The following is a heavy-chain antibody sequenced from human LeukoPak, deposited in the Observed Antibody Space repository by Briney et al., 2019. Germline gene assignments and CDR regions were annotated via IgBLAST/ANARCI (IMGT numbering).Heavy chain of an antibody. CDR3: ARDSGYNAFDI. CDR1: GFTVSSNY. J-gene: IGHJ3*02. Sequence: GGSLRLSCAASGFTVSSNYMSWVRQAPGKGLEWVAVISYDGSNKYYTDSVKGRFTIPRDNSKSTLYLQMNSLRAEDTAVFYCARDSGYNAFDIWGQGTMVTVSS. V-gene: IGHV3-30-3*01. CDR2: ISYDGSNK. D-gene: IGHD5-12*01.